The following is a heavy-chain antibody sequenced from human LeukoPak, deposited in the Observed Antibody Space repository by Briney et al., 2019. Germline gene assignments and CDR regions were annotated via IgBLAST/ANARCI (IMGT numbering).Heavy chain of an antibody. CDR3: ARDFFVAVAGTGPNWFDP. V-gene: IGHV1-18*01. Sequence: ASVKVSCKASGYTFTSYGISWVRQAPGQGLEWMGWISAYNGNTNYAQKLQGRVTMTTDTSTSTAYMELRSLRSDDTAVYYCARDFFVAVAGTGPNWFDPWGQGTLVTVSS. J-gene: IGHJ5*02. D-gene: IGHD6-19*01. CDR2: ISAYNGNT. CDR1: GYTFTSYG.